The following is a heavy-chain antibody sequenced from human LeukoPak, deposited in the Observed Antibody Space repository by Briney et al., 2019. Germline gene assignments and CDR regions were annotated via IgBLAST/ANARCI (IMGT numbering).Heavy chain of an antibody. CDR1: GGTFSSYA. J-gene: IGHJ4*02. V-gene: IGHV1-69*13. CDR3: AREEGIAAAGTLGNYFDY. Sequence: ASVKVSCKASGGTFSSYAISWVRQAPGQGLEWMGGIIPIFGTANYAQKFQGRVTITADESTSTAYMELSSLRSEDTAVYYCAREEGIAAAGTLGNYFDYWGQGTLVTVSS. D-gene: IGHD6-13*01. CDR2: IIPIFGTA.